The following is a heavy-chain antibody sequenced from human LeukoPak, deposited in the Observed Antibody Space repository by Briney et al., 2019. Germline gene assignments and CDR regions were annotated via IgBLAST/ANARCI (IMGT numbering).Heavy chain of an antibody. V-gene: IGHV3-23*01. CDR3: AKSRSGSANWALRIFDN. J-gene: IGHJ4*02. D-gene: IGHD3-10*01. CDR1: GFSFASEA. Sequence: GGSLRLSCVVSGFSFASEAMSWVRQSPGRGLEWVSSISPGGGTTYYADSVKGRFTISRDNSKNTLYVQINSLRAEDTAIYYCAKSRSGSANWALRIFDNWGQGTLVTVSS. CDR2: ISPGGGTT.